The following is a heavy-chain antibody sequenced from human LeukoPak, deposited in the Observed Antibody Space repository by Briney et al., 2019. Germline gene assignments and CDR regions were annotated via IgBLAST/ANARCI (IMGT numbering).Heavy chain of an antibody. CDR3: ARAGYSSSWYVY. V-gene: IGHV3-48*02. D-gene: IGHD6-13*01. Sequence: PGGSLRLPCAASGFTFSDYSMNWVRQAPGKGLEWISDISRSSSTIYYADSVKGRFTISRDNAKNSLYLQMNSLRDEDTAVYYCARAGYSSSWYVYWGQGTLVTVSS. CDR2: ISRSSSTI. CDR1: GFTFSDYS. J-gene: IGHJ4*02.